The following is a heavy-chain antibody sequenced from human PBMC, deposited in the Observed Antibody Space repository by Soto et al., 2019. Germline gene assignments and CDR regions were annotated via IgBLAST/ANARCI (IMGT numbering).Heavy chain of an antibody. J-gene: IGHJ5*02. V-gene: IGHV3-30-3*01. CDR1: GFSFSSYA. CDR2: ISYDGSNK. CDR3: ASWKGAIGFDP. D-gene: IGHD1-1*01. Sequence: PGGSLRLSCAAFGFSFSSYAMDWVRQAQGKGLEWVALISYDGSNKNYAHFVKGRFTNSRDNSKNTLYLQMNSLRPEDTAVYYCASWKGAIGFDPWGQGTLVTVSS.